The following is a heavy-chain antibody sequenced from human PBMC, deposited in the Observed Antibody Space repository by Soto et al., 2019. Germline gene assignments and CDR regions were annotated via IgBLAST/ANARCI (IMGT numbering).Heavy chain of an antibody. CDR3: AGRYCSNGVCPFDP. D-gene: IGHD2-8*01. V-gene: IGHV3-21*01. J-gene: IGHJ5*02. CDR1: GFTFSSYS. Sequence: GSLRLSCEGSGFTFSSYSMSWVRQAPGKGLEWVSSISSSGGFTYYADSVKGRFTISRDNAQNSLYLQVDSLRAEDTAVYYCAGRYCSNGVCPFDPWGQGTLVTVSS. CDR2: ISSSGGFT.